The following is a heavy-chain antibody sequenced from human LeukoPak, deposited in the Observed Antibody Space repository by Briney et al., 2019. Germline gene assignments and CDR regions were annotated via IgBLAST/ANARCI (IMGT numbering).Heavy chain of an antibody. D-gene: IGHD6-19*01. Sequence: GGSLRLSCAASGFTFSSYSMNWVRQAPGKGLEWVSSISSSSYIYYADSVKGRFTISRDNAKNSLYLQMNSLRAEDTAVYYCARILGTVAGTVSFDYWGQGTLVTVSS. V-gene: IGHV3-21*01. J-gene: IGHJ4*02. CDR2: ISSSSYI. CDR3: ARILGTVAGTVSFDY. CDR1: GFTFSSYS.